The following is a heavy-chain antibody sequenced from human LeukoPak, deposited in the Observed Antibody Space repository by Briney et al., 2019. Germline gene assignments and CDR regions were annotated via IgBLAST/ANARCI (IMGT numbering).Heavy chain of an antibody. Sequence: PGGSLRLSCAASGFTFSSYAMSWVRQAPGKGLEWVSAISGSGGSTYYADSVKGRFTISRDNSKNTLYLQMNSLRAEDTAVYYCAKEIAVAGRTRDAFDIWGQGTMVTVSS. CDR2: ISGSGGST. CDR3: AKEIAVAGRTRDAFDI. D-gene: IGHD6-19*01. J-gene: IGHJ3*02. V-gene: IGHV3-23*01. CDR1: GFTFSSYA.